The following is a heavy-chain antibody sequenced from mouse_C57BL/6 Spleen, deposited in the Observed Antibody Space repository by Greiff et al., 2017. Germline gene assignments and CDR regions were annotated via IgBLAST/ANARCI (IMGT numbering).Heavy chain of an antibody. CDR1: GYAFSSYW. D-gene: IGHD2-1*01. Sequence: VKLVESGAELVKPGASVKISCKASGYAFSSYWMNWVKQRPGKGLEWIGQIYPGDGDTNYNGKFKGKATLTADKSSSTAYMQLSSLTSEDSAVYFCARYYGSPYYFDYWGQGTTLTVSS. CDR3: ARYYGSPYYFDY. V-gene: IGHV1-80*01. J-gene: IGHJ2*01. CDR2: IYPGDGDT.